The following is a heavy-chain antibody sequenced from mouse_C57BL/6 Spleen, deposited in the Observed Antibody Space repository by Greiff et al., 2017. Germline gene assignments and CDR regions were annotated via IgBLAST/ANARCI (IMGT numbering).Heavy chain of an antibody. CDR3: ARRGIGTTVVAHYYAMDY. CDR1: GYTFTDYN. Sequence: EVQLQQSGPELVKPGASVKIPCKASGYTFTDYNMDWVKQSHGKSLEWIGDINPNNGGTIYNQKFKGKATLTVDKSSSTAYMELRSLTSEDTAVYYCARRGIGTTVVAHYYAMDYWGQGTSVTVSS. V-gene: IGHV1-18*01. D-gene: IGHD1-1*01. J-gene: IGHJ4*01. CDR2: INPNNGGT.